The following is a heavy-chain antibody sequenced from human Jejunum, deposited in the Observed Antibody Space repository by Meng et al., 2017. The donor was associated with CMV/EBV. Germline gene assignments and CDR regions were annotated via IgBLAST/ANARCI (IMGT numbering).Heavy chain of an antibody. Sequence: CAVSGASITSGLWCSWVRQTPGKGLGWIGEYSHSGDTRYNPSLQSRVIISLHKTENQFSLELTSVTAADTGVYYCARSPGFWSLDPWGRGTLVTVSS. V-gene: IGHV4-4*02. CDR1: GASITSGLW. D-gene: IGHD2-8*02. CDR2: YSHSGDT. J-gene: IGHJ5*02. CDR3: ARSPGFWSLDP.